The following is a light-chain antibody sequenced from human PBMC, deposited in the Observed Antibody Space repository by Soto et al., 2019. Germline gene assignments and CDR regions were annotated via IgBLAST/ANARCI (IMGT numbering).Light chain of an antibody. CDR1: QSISSY. J-gene: IGKJ3*01. Sequence: PPAPSTLAASVGDRVTITCRASQSISSYLNWYQQKPGKAPKLLIYAASSLQSGVPSRFSGSGSGTDFTLTISSLQPEDFATYYCQQSYSTVTFGPGTKVDI. V-gene: IGKV1-39*01. CDR3: QQSYSTVT. CDR2: AAS.